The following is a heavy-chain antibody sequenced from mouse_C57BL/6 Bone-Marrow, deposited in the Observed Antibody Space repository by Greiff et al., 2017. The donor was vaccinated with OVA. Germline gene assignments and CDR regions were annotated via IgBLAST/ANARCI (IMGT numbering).Heavy chain of an antibody. J-gene: IGHJ2*01. D-gene: IGHD1-1*01. Sequence: EVQRVESGGDLVKPGGSLKLSCAASGFTFSSYGMSWVRQTPDKRLEWVATISSGGSYTYYPDSVKGRFTISRDNAKNTLYLQMSSLKSEDTAMYYCARDAYYYGSSDYWGQGTTLTVSS. V-gene: IGHV5-6*01. CDR2: ISSGGSYT. CDR1: GFTFSSYG. CDR3: ARDAYYYGSSDY.